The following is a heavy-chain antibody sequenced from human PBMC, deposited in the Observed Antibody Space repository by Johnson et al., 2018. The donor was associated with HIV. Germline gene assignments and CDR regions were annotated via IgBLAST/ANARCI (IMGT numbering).Heavy chain of an antibody. Sequence: QVQLVESGGGVVPPGRSLKLSCAASGFPFSTYAVHWVRQAPGKGLEWVAVLSYDGSNKDYADSVKGRFTISRDNSKNPLYLQMNTLRVEETAVYYCSRGWWRTPGTVEIWGQGTMVTVSS. CDR3: SRGWWRTPGTVEI. J-gene: IGHJ3*02. CDR2: LSYDGSNK. CDR1: GFPFSTYA. D-gene: IGHD2-8*02. V-gene: IGHV3-30-3*01.